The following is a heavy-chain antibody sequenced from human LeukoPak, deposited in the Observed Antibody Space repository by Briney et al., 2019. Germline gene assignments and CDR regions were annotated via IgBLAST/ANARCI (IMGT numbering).Heavy chain of an antibody. CDR1: GFTFSSYA. J-gene: IGHJ4*02. CDR3: ASIVVVLAAYDY. CDR2: ISYDGSNK. V-gene: IGHV3-30-3*01. Sequence: HPGGSLRLSCAASGFTFSSYAMHWVRLAPGKGLEWVAVISYDGSNKYYADSVKGRFTISRDNSKNTLYLQMNSLRAEDTAVYYCASIVVVLAAYDYWGQGALVTVSS. D-gene: IGHD2-2*01.